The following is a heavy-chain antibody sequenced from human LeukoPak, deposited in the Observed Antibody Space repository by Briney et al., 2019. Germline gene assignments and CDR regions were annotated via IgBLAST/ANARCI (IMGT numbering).Heavy chain of an antibody. V-gene: IGHV3-21*01. J-gene: IGHJ4*02. CDR1: GFTFSSYS. D-gene: IGHD2-21*02. Sequence: GGSLRLSCADSGFTFSSYSMNWVRQAPGKGLEWVSSISSSSSYIYYADSVKGRFTISRDNAKNSLYLQMNSLRAEDTAVYYCARAPEYCGGDCYSDYWGQGTLVTVSS. CDR2: ISSSSSYI. CDR3: ARAPEYCGGDCYSDY.